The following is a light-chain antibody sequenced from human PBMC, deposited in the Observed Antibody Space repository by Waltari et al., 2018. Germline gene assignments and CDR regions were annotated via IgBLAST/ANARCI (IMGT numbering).Light chain of an antibody. CDR3: CSYAVSSTLV. V-gene: IGLV2-23*02. Sequence: QSPLTQPASVSASPGQSITISCTGTSSDIGNDNLVTWYQQHSGKVPKLIIYDVTPRPSGVSDRFSGSKSGNTASLTISGLQEDDEADYYCCSYAVSSTLVFGGGTKVTVL. CDR2: DVT. CDR1: SSDIGNDNL. J-gene: IGLJ2*01.